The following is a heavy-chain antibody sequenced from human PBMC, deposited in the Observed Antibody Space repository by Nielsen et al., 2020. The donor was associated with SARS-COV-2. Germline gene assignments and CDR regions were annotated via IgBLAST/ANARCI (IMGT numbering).Heavy chain of an antibody. Sequence: GESLKISCAASGFSFSSYRLNWVRQAPGKGLEWVSFISRSSSYIYYADSVKGRFTISRDNAKNSLYLQMNSLRAEDTAVYYCARDLQGLQSAGYGMDVWGQGTTVTVSS. V-gene: IGHV3-21*01. J-gene: IGHJ6*02. CDR3: ARDLQGLQSAGYGMDV. D-gene: IGHD3-16*01. CDR2: ISRSSSYI. CDR1: GFSFSSYR.